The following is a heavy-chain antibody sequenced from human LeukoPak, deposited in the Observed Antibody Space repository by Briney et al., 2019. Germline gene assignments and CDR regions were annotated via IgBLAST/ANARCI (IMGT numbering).Heavy chain of an antibody. Sequence: VASVKVSCKASGYTFTSYDINWVRQATGQGLEWMGWMNPNSGNTGYAQKFQGRVTMTRNTSISTAYMELSSLRSEDTAVYYCARVAPSYYHYGMDVWGQGTTVTVSS. CDR2: MNPNSGNT. CDR1: GYTFTSYD. J-gene: IGHJ6*02. V-gene: IGHV1-8*01. CDR3: ARVAPSYYHYGMDV.